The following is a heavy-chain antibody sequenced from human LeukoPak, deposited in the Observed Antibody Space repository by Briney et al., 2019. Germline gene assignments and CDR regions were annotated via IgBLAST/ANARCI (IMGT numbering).Heavy chain of an antibody. D-gene: IGHD6-13*01. CDR2: IHYSGSS. CDR1: GGSISTYY. V-gene: IGHV4-59*01. CDR3: ARGAAATY. J-gene: IGHJ4*02. Sequence: SETLSLTCAVSGGSISTYYWSWIRQPPGKGLEWIGYIHYSGSSIYNRSLKSRVTISLDTSKNQFALKLSSVTAADTAVYYCARGAAATYWGQGTLVTVSS.